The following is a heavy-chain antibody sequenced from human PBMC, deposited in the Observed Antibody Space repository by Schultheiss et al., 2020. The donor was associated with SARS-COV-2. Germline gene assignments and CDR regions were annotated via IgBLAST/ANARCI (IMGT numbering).Heavy chain of an antibody. CDR2: IYPADSNT. CDR3: ARRQPYDSSGSGPDY. V-gene: IGHV5-51*01. D-gene: IGHD3-22*01. J-gene: IGHJ4*02. Sequence: GGSLRLSCKGSGYSFTNYWIGWVRQMPGKGLEWMGIIYPADSNTKYSPSFQGQVTLSVDKSISTAYLQWSSLKASDTAMYYCARRQPYDSSGSGPDYWGLGAVVTVSS. CDR1: GYSFTNYW.